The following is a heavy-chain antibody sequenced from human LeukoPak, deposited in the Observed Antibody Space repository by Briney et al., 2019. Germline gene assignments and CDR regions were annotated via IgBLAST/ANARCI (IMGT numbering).Heavy chain of an antibody. CDR1: GFTFSSYA. V-gene: IGHV3-23*01. Sequence: PGGSLRLSCAASGFTFSSYAMSWVRQAPGKGLEWVSAISDSGGSTYYADSVKGRFTISRDNSKNTLYLQMNSLRAEDTAVYYCAKVFFLPDYYYYYYMDVWGKGTTVTVSS. D-gene: IGHD2/OR15-2a*01. CDR3: AKVFFLPDYYYYYYMDV. J-gene: IGHJ6*03. CDR2: ISDSGGST.